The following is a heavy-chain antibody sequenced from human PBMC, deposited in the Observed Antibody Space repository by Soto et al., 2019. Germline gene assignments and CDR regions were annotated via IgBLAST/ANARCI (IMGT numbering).Heavy chain of an antibody. CDR2: TYYRSKWYN. CDR3: ARETQYCTNGVCFTIQDY. Sequence: SQTLSLTFAISGDSVSSNSAAWNWIRQSPSRGLEWLGRTYYRSKWYNDYAVSVKSRITINPDTSKNQFSLQLNSVTPEDTAVYYCARETQYCTNGVCFTIQDYWGQGTLVTVSS. CDR1: GDSVSSNSAA. V-gene: IGHV6-1*01. D-gene: IGHD2-8*01. J-gene: IGHJ4*02.